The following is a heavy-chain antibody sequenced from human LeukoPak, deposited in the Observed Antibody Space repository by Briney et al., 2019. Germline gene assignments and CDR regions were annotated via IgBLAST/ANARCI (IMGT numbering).Heavy chain of an antibody. V-gene: IGHV3-23*01. CDR1: GFTFISYA. J-gene: IGHJ4*02. CDR2: ISGSGGST. D-gene: IGHD2-21*01. CDR3: AKAPVTSCRGAYCYPFDS. Sequence: GGSLRLSCAASGFTFISYAMSWVRQAPGKGVEWVSAISGSGGSTYYADSVKGRFTISRDNSKNTLYLQMNSLRAEDTAVYFCAKAPVTSCRGAYCYPFDSWGQGTLVTVSS.